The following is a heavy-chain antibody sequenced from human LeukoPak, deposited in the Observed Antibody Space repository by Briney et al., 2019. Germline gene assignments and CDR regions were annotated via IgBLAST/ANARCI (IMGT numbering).Heavy chain of an antibody. CDR1: GFTFSSYA. V-gene: IGHV3-23*01. J-gene: IGHJ4*02. CDR3: AKSQGSGSYIFRPPFDY. Sequence: GGSLRLSCAASGFTFSSYAMSWVRQAPGKGLEWVSAISGSGGSTYYADSVKGRFTISRDNSKNTLYLQMNSLRAEDTAVYYCAKSQGSGSYIFRPPFDYWGQGTLVTVSS. CDR2: ISGSGGST. D-gene: IGHD3-10*01.